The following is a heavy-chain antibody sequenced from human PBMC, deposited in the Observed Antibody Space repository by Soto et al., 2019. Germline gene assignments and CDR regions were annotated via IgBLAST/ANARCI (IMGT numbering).Heavy chain of an antibody. J-gene: IGHJ6*02. CDR3: ATILWFGEWGYYYYGMDV. CDR2: TRNKANSYTT. D-gene: IGHD3-10*01. V-gene: IGHV3-72*01. CDR1: GFTFSDHY. Sequence: GGSLRLSCAASGFTFSDHYMDWVRQAPGKGLEWVGRTRNKANSYTTEYAASVKGRFTISRDDSKNSLYLQMNSLKTEDTAVYYCATILWFGEWGYYYYGMDVWGQGTTVTVSS.